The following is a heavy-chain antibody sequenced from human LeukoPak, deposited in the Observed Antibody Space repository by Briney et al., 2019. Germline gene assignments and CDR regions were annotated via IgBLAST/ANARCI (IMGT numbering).Heavy chain of an antibody. Sequence: SETLSLTCTVSGDSISTYYWSWIRQPPGKGLEWIGYIYYSGSTNYNPSLKSRVAISVDTSKKQFSLRLCSVSAADTAVYYCARGARWFGPWGQGTLLPVSS. V-gene: IGHV4-59*01. CDR3: ARGARWFGP. D-gene: IGHD3-16*01. CDR2: IYYSGST. CDR1: GDSISTYY. J-gene: IGHJ5*02.